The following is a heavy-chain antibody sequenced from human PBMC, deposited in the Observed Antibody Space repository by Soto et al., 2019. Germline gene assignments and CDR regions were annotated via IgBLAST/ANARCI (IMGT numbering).Heavy chain of an antibody. CDR1: GYTFTSYG. Sequence: ASVKVSCKASGYTFTSYGISWVRQAPGQGLEWMGWINPYNGNTNYAQKLQGRVTMTTDTSTSTAYMELRSLRSDDTAVYYCARDPVGGNWFDLWGQGTLVTVSS. J-gene: IGHJ5*02. CDR2: INPYNGNT. V-gene: IGHV1-18*01. CDR3: ARDPVGGNWFDL. D-gene: IGHD1-26*01.